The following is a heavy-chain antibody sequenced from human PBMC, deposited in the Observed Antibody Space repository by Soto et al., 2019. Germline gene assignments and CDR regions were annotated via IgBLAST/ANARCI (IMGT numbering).Heavy chain of an antibody. V-gene: IGHV3-53*01. CDR3: ASSEWLLLAMDY. Sequence: GGSLRLSCAASGFTVSSNYMSWVRQAPGKGLEWVSVIYSGGSTYYADSVKGRFTISRDNSKNTLYLQMNSLRAEDTAVYYCASSEWLLLAMDYPGQSTLVTVSS. CDR1: GFTVSSNY. J-gene: IGHJ4*02. CDR2: IYSGGST. D-gene: IGHD3-22*01.